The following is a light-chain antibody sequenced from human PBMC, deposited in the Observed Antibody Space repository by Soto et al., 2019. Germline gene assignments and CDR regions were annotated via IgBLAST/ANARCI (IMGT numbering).Light chain of an antibody. CDR1: QDIGSA. V-gene: IGKV3-15*01. CDR2: DAS. Sequence: EVVLTQSPATLSVSPGDRATLSCRASQDIGSAVAWYHQRSGQAPRLLIFDASIRVPTTPARFSGSVSGTEFTLTISSLESEDFAVYFCQQYGSSPGTFGQGTKVDIK. CDR3: QQYGSSPGT. J-gene: IGKJ1*01.